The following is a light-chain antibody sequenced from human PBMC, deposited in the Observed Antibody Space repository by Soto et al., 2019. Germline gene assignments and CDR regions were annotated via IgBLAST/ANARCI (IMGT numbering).Light chain of an antibody. CDR1: SNDVGHYNF. V-gene: IGLV2-14*03. Sequence: QSVLTQPASVSGSPGQSITISCTGTSNDVGHYNFVSWYQQLPGKAPKLIIYEVSNRPSGISHRFSGSKSGNTATLTISGLQVAVESFYYCSSYTSSITLVFGTGTKVTVL. CDR2: EVS. CDR3: SSYTSSITLV. J-gene: IGLJ1*01.